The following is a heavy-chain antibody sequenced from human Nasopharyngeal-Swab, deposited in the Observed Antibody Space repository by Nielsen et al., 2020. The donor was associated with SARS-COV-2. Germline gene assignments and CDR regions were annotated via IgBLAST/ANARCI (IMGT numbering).Heavy chain of an antibody. CDR3: ASKSGYGSGRDDAFDI. V-gene: IGHV1-69*13. Sequence: SVKVFCKASVGTFISYAISWVRQAPGQGLEWMGGIIPIFGTANYAQKFQGRVTITADESTSTAYMELSSLRSEDTAVYYCASKSGYGSGRDDAFDIWGQGTMVTVSS. CDR1: VGTFISYA. CDR2: IIPIFGTA. D-gene: IGHD3-10*01. J-gene: IGHJ3*02.